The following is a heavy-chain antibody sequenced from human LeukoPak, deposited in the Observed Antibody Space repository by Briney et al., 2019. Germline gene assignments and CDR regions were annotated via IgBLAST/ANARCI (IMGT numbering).Heavy chain of an antibody. V-gene: IGHV1-18*04. CDR1: GYTFTSYG. J-gene: IGHJ4*02. CDR3: ARDSGISGSYYLGY. CDR2: ISTYNGNT. Sequence: GASVKVSCEASGYTFTSYGISWVRQAPGQGLEWMGWISTYNGNTIYAQKFQDRVTMTTDTPTSTAYMELRSLRSDDTAVYYCARDSGISGSYYLGYWGQGNLVTVSS. D-gene: IGHD1-26*01.